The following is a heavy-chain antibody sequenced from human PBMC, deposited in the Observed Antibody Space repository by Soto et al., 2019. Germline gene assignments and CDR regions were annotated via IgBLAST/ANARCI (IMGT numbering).Heavy chain of an antibody. CDR2: ISGGGDTT. J-gene: IGHJ4*02. D-gene: IGHD2-15*01. Sequence: PGGSLRLSCAASGFTLNNYAMNWVRQAPGKGLEWVSVISGGGDTTYSADSVKGRFTISRDNSKNTVYLQMNNLRAEDTAVYYCAKGNFVSCYSASDYWGQGALVTVSS. V-gene: IGHV3-23*01. CDR1: GFTLNNYA. CDR3: AKGNFVSCYSASDY.